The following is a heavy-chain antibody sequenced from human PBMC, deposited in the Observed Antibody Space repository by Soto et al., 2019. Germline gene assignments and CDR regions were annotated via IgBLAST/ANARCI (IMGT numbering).Heavy chain of an antibody. J-gene: IGHJ4*02. Sequence: GGSLRLSCAASGFTFSSYAMSWVRQAPGKGLEWVSAISGSGGSTYYADSVKGRFTISRDNSKNTLYLQMNSLRAEDTAVYYCAKVVSGDDYIWGSYRNNDYWGQGTLVTVSS. V-gene: IGHV3-23*01. CDR2: ISGSGGST. CDR1: GFTFSSYA. D-gene: IGHD3-16*02. CDR3: AKVVSGDDYIWGSYRNNDY.